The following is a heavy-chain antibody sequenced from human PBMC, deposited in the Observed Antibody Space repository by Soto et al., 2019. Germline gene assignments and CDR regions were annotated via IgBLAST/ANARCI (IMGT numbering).Heavy chain of an antibody. J-gene: IGHJ5*02. Sequence: SETLSLTCAVYGGSFSGYYWSWIRQPPGKGLEWIGEINHSGSTNYNPSLKSRVTISVDTSKNQFSLKLSSVTAADTAVYYCARAKEVTANGPREADTNWFDPWGQGTLVTVSS. D-gene: IGHD2-21*02. CDR1: GGSFSGYY. CDR2: INHSGST. CDR3: ARAKEVTANGPREADTNWFDP. V-gene: IGHV4-34*01.